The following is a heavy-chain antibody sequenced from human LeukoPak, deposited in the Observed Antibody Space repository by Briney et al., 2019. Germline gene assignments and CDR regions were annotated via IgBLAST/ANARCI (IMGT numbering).Heavy chain of an antibody. CDR3: ARSIYRISSAFDY. CDR1: GGSISSYY. V-gene: IGHV4-59*12. D-gene: IGHD3-22*01. Sequence: PSETLSLTCTVSGGSISSYYWSWIRQPPGKGLEWIGYIYYSGSTNYNPSLKSRVTMSVDTSKNQFSLKLSSVTAADTAVYYCARSIYRISSAFDYWGQGTLVTVSS. J-gene: IGHJ4*02. CDR2: IYYSGST.